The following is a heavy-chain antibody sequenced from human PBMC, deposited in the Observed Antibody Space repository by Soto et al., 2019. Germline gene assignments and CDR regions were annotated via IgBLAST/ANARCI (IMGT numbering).Heavy chain of an antibody. CDR3: AGTNDDYGDSRLAY. CDR2: ISPYNGKT. J-gene: IGHJ4*02. Sequence: QVQLVQSGAEVKKPGASVKVSCKASGYTFSTYGISWVRQAPGQGLEWMGGISPYNGKTNYAQKLQDRVTMTIDTATSTASMELRSIRSDDTAVYYCAGTNDDYGDSRLAYWGQETLVTVSS. D-gene: IGHD4-17*01. CDR1: GYTFSTYG. V-gene: IGHV1-18*01.